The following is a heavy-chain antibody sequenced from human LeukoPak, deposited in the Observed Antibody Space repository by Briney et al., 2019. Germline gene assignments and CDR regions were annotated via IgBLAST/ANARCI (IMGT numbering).Heavy chain of an antibody. CDR1: GFTYSTYW. Sequence: GGSLRLSCVASGFTYSTYWMSWVRQAPGKGLEWVANIKEDGSEKYYVDSVKGRFTISRDNAKNSLYLQMNNLGAEDTAVYYCARAGAYGSGSRDYWGQGTLVTVSS. D-gene: IGHD3-10*01. CDR2: IKEDGSEK. J-gene: IGHJ4*02. CDR3: ARAGAYGSGSRDY. V-gene: IGHV3-7*01.